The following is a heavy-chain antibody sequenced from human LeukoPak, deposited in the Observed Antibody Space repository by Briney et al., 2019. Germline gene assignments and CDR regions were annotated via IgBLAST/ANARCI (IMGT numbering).Heavy chain of an antibody. J-gene: IGHJ4*02. CDR2: IYYSGST. CDR3: ATLYGGSN. Sequence: PSETLSLTYTVSGGSISSSSYYWGWIRQPPGKGLEWIGNIYYSGSTYYNPSLKSRVTISVDTSKNQFSLKLNSVTTTDTAVYYCATLYGGSNWGQGTLVTVSS. D-gene: IGHD1-26*01. CDR1: GGSISSSSYY. V-gene: IGHV4-39*01.